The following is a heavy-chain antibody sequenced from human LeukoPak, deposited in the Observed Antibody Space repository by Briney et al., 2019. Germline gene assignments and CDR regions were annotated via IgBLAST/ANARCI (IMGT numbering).Heavy chain of an antibody. J-gene: IGHJ4*02. CDR2: ISGSGGST. V-gene: IGHV3-23*01. CDR3: AKDYYFDY. CDR1: GGSFSGYY. Sequence: ETLSLTCAVYGGSFSGYYWSWIRQAPGKGLEWVSAISGSGGSTYYADSVKGRFTISRDNSKNTLYLQMNSLRAEDTAVYYCAKDYYFDYWGQGTLVTVSS.